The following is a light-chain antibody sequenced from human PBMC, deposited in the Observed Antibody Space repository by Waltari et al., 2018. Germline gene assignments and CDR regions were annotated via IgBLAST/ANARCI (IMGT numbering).Light chain of an antibody. J-gene: IGKJ1*01. CDR3: LQDDNYPWT. CDR2: GAY. Sequence: AIQMNQSPSSLAASVGDRVTITYRASQGIGNALGWYQPTPGEAPKLLSYGAYSFQRWVPSRFSGSRSDTDFTLTISSLQPEDFGTYYCLQDDNYPWTFGQGTKVE. CDR1: QGIGNA. V-gene: IGKV1-6*01.